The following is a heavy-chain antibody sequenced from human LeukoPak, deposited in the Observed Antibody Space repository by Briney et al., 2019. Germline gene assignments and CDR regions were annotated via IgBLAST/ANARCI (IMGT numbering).Heavy chain of an antibody. CDR2: IYHSGST. V-gene: IGHV4-38-2*02. CDR3: ARDFRVRGVINY. CDR1: GYSISSGYY. J-gene: IGHJ4*02. Sequence: SETLSLTCAVSGYSISSGYYWGWIRQPPGKGLEWIGSIYHSGSTYYNPSLKSRVTISVDTSKNQFSLKLSSVTAADTAVYHCARDFRVRGVINYWGQGTLVTVSS. D-gene: IGHD3-10*01.